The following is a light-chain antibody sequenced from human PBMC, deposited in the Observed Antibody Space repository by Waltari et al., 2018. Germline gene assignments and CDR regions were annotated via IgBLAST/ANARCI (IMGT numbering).Light chain of an antibody. J-gene: IGLJ3*02. V-gene: IGLV1-40*01. CDR2: LNT. CDR3: QSYDSSLTAWV. Sequence: QSVLPQPPSVSGAPGQRVTISCTGSSPNLGAHHDVHWYQQLPGTAPKLLIYLNTNRPSGVPDRISASRSATSASLAITGLQAEDEADYYCQSYDSSLTAWVFGGGTKLTVL. CDR1: SPNLGAHHD.